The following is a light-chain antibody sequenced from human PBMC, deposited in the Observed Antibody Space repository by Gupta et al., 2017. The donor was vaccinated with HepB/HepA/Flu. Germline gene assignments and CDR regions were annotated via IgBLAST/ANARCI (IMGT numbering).Light chain of an antibody. V-gene: IGLV7-46*01. CDR2: ETK. CDR3: FISYGGTPVV. J-gene: IGLJ2*01. CDR1: TGAVTSGHW. Sequence: QTVVTQEPSLTVSPGGTVTLTCGSSTGAVTSGHWPYWFQQKPGTDPRTLSAETKNNYSWPPALCAGYLLGANAVLNWSGEQPDDDAYYYCFISYGGTPVVFGGGTKLPVL.